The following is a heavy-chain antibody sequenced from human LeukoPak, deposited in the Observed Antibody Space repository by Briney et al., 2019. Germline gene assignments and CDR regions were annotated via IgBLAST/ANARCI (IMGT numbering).Heavy chain of an antibody. V-gene: IGHV1-69*13. CDR3: ARGRDYDSSGYYYLHYYGMDV. Sequence: SVKVSCKASGGTFSSYAISWVRQAPGQGLEWMGGIIPIFGTANYAQKFQGRVTITADESTSTAYMGLSSLRSEDTAVYYCARGRDYDSSGYYYLHYYGMDVWGQGTTVTVSS. CDR1: GGTFSSYA. D-gene: IGHD3-22*01. CDR2: IIPIFGTA. J-gene: IGHJ6*01.